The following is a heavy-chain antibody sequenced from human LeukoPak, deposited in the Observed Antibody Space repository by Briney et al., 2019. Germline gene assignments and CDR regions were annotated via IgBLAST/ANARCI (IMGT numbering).Heavy chain of an antibody. CDR3: ARGGSRSYTSATLDY. CDR1: GGSITVYH. D-gene: IGHD6-25*01. Sequence: PSETLLLTRCVPGGSITVYHWNSIQQSPGKGLEWVGSISYSGSTNYNPSLKSRVTISIDTSKNRFPLKVSSVIAADTAMYYCARGGSRSYTSATLDYWGQGTLVTVSS. J-gene: IGHJ4*02. V-gene: IGHV4-59*12. CDR2: ISYSGST.